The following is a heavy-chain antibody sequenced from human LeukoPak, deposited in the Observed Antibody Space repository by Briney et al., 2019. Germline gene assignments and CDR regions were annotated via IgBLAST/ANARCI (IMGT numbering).Heavy chain of an antibody. Sequence: SETLSLTCAVYGGSFSGYYWSWIRQPPGKGLEWIGEINHSGSTNYNPSLKGRATISVDTSKNQFSLKLSSVTAADTAVYYCARGRRSGYSDYWGQGTLVTVSS. CDR1: GGSFSGYY. D-gene: IGHD3-3*01. V-gene: IGHV4-34*01. J-gene: IGHJ4*02. CDR2: INHSGST. CDR3: ARGRRSGYSDY.